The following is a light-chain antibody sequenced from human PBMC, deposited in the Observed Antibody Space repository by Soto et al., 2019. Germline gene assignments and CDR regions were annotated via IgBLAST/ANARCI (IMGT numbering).Light chain of an antibody. V-gene: IGLV2-11*01. CDR3: SLYTSENTYV. Sequence: QSVLTQPRSVSGSPGQSVTISCTGTSSDVGGYNYVSWYQQHPGKAPKLIIYEARNRPSGVPDRFSGSKSGNTASLTISGLQAADEADYYCSLYTSENTYVFGTGTKVTVL. CDR2: EAR. J-gene: IGLJ1*01. CDR1: SSDVGGYNY.